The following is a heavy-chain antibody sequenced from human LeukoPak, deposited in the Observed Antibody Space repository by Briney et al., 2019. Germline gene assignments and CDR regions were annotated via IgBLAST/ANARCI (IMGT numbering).Heavy chain of an antibody. CDR1: GYTFTGYY. J-gene: IGHJ3*02. D-gene: IGHD2-2*01. Sequence: ASVKVSCKASGYTFTGYYMHWVRQAPGQGLEWMGWINPNSGGTNYAQKFQGRVTMTRDTSISTAYMELSRLRSDDTAVYYCARGSSEYQLLWGAFDIWGQGTMVTVSS. CDR2: INPNSGGT. CDR3: ARGSSEYQLLWGAFDI. V-gene: IGHV1-2*02.